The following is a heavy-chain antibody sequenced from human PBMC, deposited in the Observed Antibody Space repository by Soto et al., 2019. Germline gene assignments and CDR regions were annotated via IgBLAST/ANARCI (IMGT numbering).Heavy chain of an antibody. Sequence: PXGALIVSCAASGFTFSNAWMSWVRQAPGKGLEWVGRIKSKTDGGTTDYAAPVKGRFTISRDDSKNTLYLQMNSLKTEDTAVYYCTTVATAAADDSWGQGNLVTVSS. CDR2: IKSKTDGGTT. CDR3: TTVATAAADDS. CDR1: GFTFSNAW. V-gene: IGHV3-15*01. J-gene: IGHJ4*02. D-gene: IGHD6-13*01.